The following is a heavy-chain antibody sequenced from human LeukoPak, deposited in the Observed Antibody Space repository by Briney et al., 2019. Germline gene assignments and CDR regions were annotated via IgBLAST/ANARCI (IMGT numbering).Heavy chain of an antibody. V-gene: IGHV1-18*01. CDR1: GYTFTSYG. CDR2: ISAYNGNT. J-gene: IGHJ4*02. D-gene: IGHD2-2*01. Sequence: ASVKVSCKASGYTFTSYGISWVRQAPGQGLEWMGWISAYNGNTNYAQKLQGRVTMTTDTSTSTAYMELRSLRSDDTAVYYCARVRGYCSSTSCPSPIDYWGQGTLVTVSS. CDR3: ARVRGYCSSTSCPSPIDY.